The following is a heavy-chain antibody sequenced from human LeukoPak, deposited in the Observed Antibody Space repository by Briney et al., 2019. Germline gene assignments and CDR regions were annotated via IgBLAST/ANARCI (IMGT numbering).Heavy chain of an antibody. V-gene: IGHV4-59*01. CDR3: ARVNRVRVPGGAGYYYYMEV. J-gene: IGHJ6*03. CDR1: GGSISGDY. CDR2: IYYSGST. D-gene: IGHD2-8*02. Sequence: SETLSLTCTVSGGSISGDYWSWIRQPPGRGLEWIGYIYYSGSTNYNPSLESRVTISVDTSKNQFSLKLSSVTAADTAVYYCARVNRVRVPGGAGYYYYMEVWGKGTTVTVSS.